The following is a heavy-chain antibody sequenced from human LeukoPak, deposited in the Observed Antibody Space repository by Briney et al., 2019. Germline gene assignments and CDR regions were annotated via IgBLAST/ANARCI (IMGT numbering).Heavy chain of an antibody. J-gene: IGHJ4*02. CDR3: ARVMIFGVAIPSYGFDY. CDR2: IKQDGSER. D-gene: IGHD3-3*01. V-gene: IGHV3-7*01. CDR1: GSTFSGYW. Sequence: PGGSLRLSCAASGSTFSGYWMSWVRQAPGKGLEWVANIKQDGSERYYVDSVKGRFTISRDNAKNSLYLQMNSLRAEDTAVYYCARVMIFGVAIPSYGFDYWGQGTLVTVSS.